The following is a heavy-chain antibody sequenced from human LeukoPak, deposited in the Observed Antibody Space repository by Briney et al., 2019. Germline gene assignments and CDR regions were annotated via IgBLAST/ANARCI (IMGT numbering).Heavy chain of an antibody. D-gene: IGHD5-24*01. J-gene: IGHJ4*02. V-gene: IGHV4-31*03. Sequence: SETLSLTCPVSGGSISSGVYYWSWIRQHPGKGLEWIGYIYYSGCTYYNPSLKSRVTISVDTSKNQFSLKLSSVTAADTAVYYCARGVRWLQLSYFDYWGQGTLVTVSS. CDR1: GGSISSGVYY. CDR2: IYYSGCT. CDR3: ARGVRWLQLSYFDY.